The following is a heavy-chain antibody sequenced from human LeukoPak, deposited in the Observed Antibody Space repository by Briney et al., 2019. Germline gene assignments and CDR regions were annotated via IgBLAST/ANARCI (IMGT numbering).Heavy chain of an antibody. V-gene: IGHV4-61*02. D-gene: IGHD3-22*01. CDR1: GDSITSGRYY. CDR2: IYSSGRT. Sequence: SETLSLTCTVSGDSITSGRYYWSWIRQPAGKGLEWIGRIYSSGRTNYNPSLKSRVTISIDTSKNQFSLKLSSVTAADTAVYYCARGHGSGYPNWFDPWGQGTLVTVSS. CDR3: ARGHGSGYPNWFDP. J-gene: IGHJ5*02.